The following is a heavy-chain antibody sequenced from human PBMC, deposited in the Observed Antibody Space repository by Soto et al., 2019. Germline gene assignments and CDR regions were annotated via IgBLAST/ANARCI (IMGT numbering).Heavy chain of an antibody. J-gene: IGHJ4*02. CDR2: IYNPGSTA. Sequence: GGSLRLSCAASGFTFSSYWMHWVRQAPGKGLVWVARIYNPGSTASYADSVKGRFTISRDNAKNTLYLQMGSLTVEDTAVFYCVRGNTGYGNFDYWGQGILVTVSS. D-gene: IGHD5-12*01. CDR1: GFTFSSYW. V-gene: IGHV3-74*01. CDR3: VRGNTGYGNFDY.